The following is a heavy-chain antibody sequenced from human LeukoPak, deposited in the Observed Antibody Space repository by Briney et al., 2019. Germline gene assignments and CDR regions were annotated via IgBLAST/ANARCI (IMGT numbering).Heavy chain of an antibody. J-gene: IGHJ6*02. CDR2: INPAGSDT. D-gene: IGHD5-18*01. CDR1: GFTFSSYW. V-gene: IGHV3-7*01. CDR3: ARELRGYSDQYYYYGLDV. Sequence: GGSLRLSCAASGFTFSSYWMSWVRQAPGKGLVWVANINPAGSDTYYVDPVKGRLTISRDNAKNSVYLQMNSLRDEDTAVYYCARELRGYSDQYYYYGLDVWGQGTTVTVSS.